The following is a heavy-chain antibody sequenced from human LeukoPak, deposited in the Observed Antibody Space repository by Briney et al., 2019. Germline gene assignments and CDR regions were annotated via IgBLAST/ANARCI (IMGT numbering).Heavy chain of an antibody. CDR2: INPSSGGT. D-gene: IGHD4-17*01. J-gene: IGHJ4*02. CDR3: ARSAVNRWDPLDY. Sequence: ASAKVSCKASGYTLTSYNMHWVRQAPGQGPGWMGIINPSSGGTSYAQKFQGRVTMTRDTSTSTVYMKVSSLRSEDTAVYYCARSAVNRWDPLDYWGQGTLVIVSS. V-gene: IGHV1-46*01. CDR1: GYTLTSYN.